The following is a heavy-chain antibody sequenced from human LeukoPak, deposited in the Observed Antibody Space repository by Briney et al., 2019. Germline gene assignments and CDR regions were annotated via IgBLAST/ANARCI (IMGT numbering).Heavy chain of an antibody. J-gene: IGHJ4*02. Sequence: GGSLRLSCAASGFTFSNYGMHWVRQAPGKGLEWVAAIWYDGSNKYYADSVKGRFTISRDNSKNTLYLQMNSLRAEDTAVYYCAKDLYSSSWSPFDYWGQGTLVTVSS. CDR1: GFTFSNYG. CDR3: AKDLYSSSWSPFDY. CDR2: IWYDGSNK. D-gene: IGHD6-13*01. V-gene: IGHV3-30*02.